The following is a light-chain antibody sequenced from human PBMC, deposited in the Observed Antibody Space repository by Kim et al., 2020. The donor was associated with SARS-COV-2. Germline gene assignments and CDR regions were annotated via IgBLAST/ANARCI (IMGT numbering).Light chain of an antibody. CDR3: QQRSTWPLT. CDR1: QSVSYY. V-gene: IGKV3-11*01. Sequence: LSPGERATPSCRASQSVSYYLAWYQQKPGQAPRLLIYDASNRATGIPARFSGSGSGTDFTLTISSLEPEDFAVYYCQQRSTWPLTFGGGTKVDIK. CDR2: DAS. J-gene: IGKJ4*01.